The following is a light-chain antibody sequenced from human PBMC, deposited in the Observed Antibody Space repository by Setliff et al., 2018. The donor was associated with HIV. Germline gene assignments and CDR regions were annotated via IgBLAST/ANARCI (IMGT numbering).Light chain of an antibody. V-gene: IGLV2-14*03. Sequence: QSVLTPPAPVSGSPGQSITISCTGTGSDVGGYNYVSWYQQHPGEAPRLLIYDVSYRPSGISRRFSGSMSGNTASLTISGLRAEDEANYYCTSYTTSSTLVVFGGGTKVTVL. J-gene: IGLJ2*01. CDR3: TSYTTSSTLVV. CDR1: GSDVGGYNY. CDR2: DVS.